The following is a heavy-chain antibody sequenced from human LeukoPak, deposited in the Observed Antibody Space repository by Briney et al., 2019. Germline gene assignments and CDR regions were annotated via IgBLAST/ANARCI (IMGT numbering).Heavy chain of an antibody. CDR1: GYRFTSYW. CDR3: ARQYCSSTSCINYYYYYGMDV. CDR2: IYPGDSDT. V-gene: IGHV5-51*01. J-gene: IGHJ6*02. Sequence: GESLKISCKGSGYRFTSYWIGWVRQMPGKGLEWMGIIYPGDSDTRYSPSFQGQVTISADKSISTAYLQWSSLKASDTAMYYCARQYCSSTSCINYYYYYGMDVWGQGTTVTVSS. D-gene: IGHD2-2*01.